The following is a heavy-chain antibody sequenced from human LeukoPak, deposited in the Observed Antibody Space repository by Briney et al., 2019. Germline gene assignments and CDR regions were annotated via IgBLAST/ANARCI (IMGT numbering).Heavy chain of an antibody. CDR2: TYYRSKWYN. D-gene: IGHD2-15*01. CDR3: ARAIYCSGGSCPFDY. Sequence: SQTLSLTCAISGDSVSSNSAAWNWIRQSPSRGLEWLGRTYYRSKWYNDYAVSVKSRITINPDTSKNQFSLQLNSVTPEDTAVYYCARAIYCSGGSCPFDYWGQGTLVTVST. V-gene: IGHV6-1*01. CDR1: GDSVSSNSAA. J-gene: IGHJ4*02.